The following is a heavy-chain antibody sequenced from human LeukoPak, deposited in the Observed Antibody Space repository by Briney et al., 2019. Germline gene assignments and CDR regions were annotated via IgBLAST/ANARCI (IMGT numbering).Heavy chain of an antibody. CDR2: ITSSGTTV. D-gene: IGHD4-17*01. CDR1: GFTLSDHY. Sequence: KPGGSLRPSCTVSGFTLSDHYMSWFRKSPGRGLEWISWITSSGTTVDYADSVKGRFTISRDNTKNSIYLQMNSLRADDTAVYYCARDPDYGDPYWGQGTLVTVSS. J-gene: IGHJ4*02. V-gene: IGHV3-11*01. CDR3: ARDPDYGDPY.